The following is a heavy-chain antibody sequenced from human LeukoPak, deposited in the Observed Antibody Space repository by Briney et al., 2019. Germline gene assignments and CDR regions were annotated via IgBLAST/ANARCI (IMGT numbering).Heavy chain of an antibody. D-gene: IGHD4-17*01. CDR2: IGSDGSDK. CDR1: GFNFSNYV. CDR3: ARDYGDYALDY. Sequence: GGSLRLSCSASGFNFSNYVMHWVRQAPGKGLEWVSFIGSDGSDKHYADSVKGRFTISRDNSKNTLYLQMNSLRAEDTAVYYCARDYGDYALDYWGQGTLVTVSS. J-gene: IGHJ4*02. V-gene: IGHV3-33*01.